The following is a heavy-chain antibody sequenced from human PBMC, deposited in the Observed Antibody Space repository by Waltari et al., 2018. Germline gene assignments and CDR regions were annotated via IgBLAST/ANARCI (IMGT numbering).Heavy chain of an antibody. CDR3: ARSGYSSGWYDAFDI. J-gene: IGHJ3*02. CDR1: GFSLSHARMG. CDR2: IFSNDEK. V-gene: IGHV2-26*01. D-gene: IGHD6-19*01. Sequence: QVTLKESGPVLVKPTATLTLTCTVSGFSLSHARMGVSWIRQPPGKALEWLAHIFSNDEKSYSTCLKSRLTISKDTSKSQVVLTMTNMDPVDTATYYCARSGYSSGWYDAFDIWGQGTMVTVSS.